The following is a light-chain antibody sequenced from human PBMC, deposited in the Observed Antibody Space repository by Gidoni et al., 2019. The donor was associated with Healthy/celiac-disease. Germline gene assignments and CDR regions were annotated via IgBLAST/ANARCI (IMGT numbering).Light chain of an antibody. CDR1: QSVSSY. Sequence: IVLTQSPATLSLSPGERATLSCRASQSVSSYLAWSQQKPSQAPRLLIYDVSKRATGIPARFSGSGSGTDFTLTISSLEPEDFAVYYCQQRRNWLTFGGGTKVEIK. V-gene: IGKV3-11*01. CDR3: QQRRNWLT. J-gene: IGKJ4*01. CDR2: DVS.